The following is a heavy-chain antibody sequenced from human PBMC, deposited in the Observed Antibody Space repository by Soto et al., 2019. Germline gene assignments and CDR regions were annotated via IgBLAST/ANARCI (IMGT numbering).Heavy chain of an antibody. Sequence: ASVKVSCKASGYTFSTSGMSWLRQAPGQGLEWMGWISTYNGDTNDAPKFQDRVTMTSDTSTSTVYMELRSLRSDDTAVYYCARGTYFDYWGQGTLVTVSS. CDR3: ARGTYFDY. CDR2: ISTYNGDT. J-gene: IGHJ4*02. CDR1: GYTFSTSG. V-gene: IGHV1-18*01.